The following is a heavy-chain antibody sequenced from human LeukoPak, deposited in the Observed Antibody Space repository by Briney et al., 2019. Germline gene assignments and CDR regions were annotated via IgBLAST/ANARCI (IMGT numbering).Heavy chain of an antibody. CDR3: ARDYADYVGYFFFDY. D-gene: IGHD4-17*01. CDR2: ISGGGVTT. CDR1: GFTFSSYA. V-gene: IGHV3-23*01. Sequence: GGSLRLSCAASGFTFSSYAMSWVRQAPGKGLEWVSTISGGGVTTYYADSAKGRFTISRDNSQNTLYLQMNSLRAEDTAVYYCARDYADYVGYFFFDYWGQGTLVTVSS. J-gene: IGHJ4*02.